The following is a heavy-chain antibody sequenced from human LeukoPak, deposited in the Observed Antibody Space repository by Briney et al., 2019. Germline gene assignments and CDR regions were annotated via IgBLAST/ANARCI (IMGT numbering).Heavy chain of an antibody. J-gene: IGHJ4*02. Sequence: GGSLRLSCAASGFTFSSYSMNWVRQAPGKGLEWVSYISSSSSTIYYADSVKGRFTISRDNAKNSLYLQMNSLRAEDTAVYYCARDQKYGDYSLDYWGQGTLVAVSS. CDR2: ISSSSSTI. CDR3: ARDQKYGDYSLDY. D-gene: IGHD4-17*01. V-gene: IGHV3-48*01. CDR1: GFTFSSYS.